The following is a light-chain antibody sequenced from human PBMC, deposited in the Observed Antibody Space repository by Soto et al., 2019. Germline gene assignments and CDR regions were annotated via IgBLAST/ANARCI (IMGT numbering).Light chain of an antibody. J-gene: IGKJ1*01. CDR2: AAS. V-gene: IGKV1-39*01. CDR3: QQSNSITWT. Sequence: DVQMTQSPASLSGSVGGGGSIAVLASHGISTYLNWYQQKPGKAPKVLIYAASSLQIGVPSRFSGSGSETDLTLTISSLQPEDFATYSCQQSNSITWTFGQGTTVDI. CDR1: HGISTY.